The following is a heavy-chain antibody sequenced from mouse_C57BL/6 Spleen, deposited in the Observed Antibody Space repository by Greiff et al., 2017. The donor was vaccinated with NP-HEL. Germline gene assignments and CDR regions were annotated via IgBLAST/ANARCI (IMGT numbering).Heavy chain of an antibody. CDR1: GFTFSSYT. V-gene: IGHV5-9*01. CDR2: ISGGGGNT. CDR3: ARHEEVTTLYYFDY. J-gene: IGHJ2*01. Sequence: EVQLVESGGGLVKPGGSLKLSCAASGFTFSSYTMSWVRQTPEKRLEWVATISGGGGNTYYPDSVKGRFTISRDNAKNTLYLQMSSLRSEDTALYYCARHEEVTTLYYFDYWGQGTTLTVSS. D-gene: IGHD2-2*01.